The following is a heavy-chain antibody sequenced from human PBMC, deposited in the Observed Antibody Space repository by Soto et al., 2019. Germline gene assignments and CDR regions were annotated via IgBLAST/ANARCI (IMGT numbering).Heavy chain of an antibody. CDR2: INHSGST. CDR3: ARIGWAVSGTRGFDP. Sequence: PSETLSLTCAVYGGSFSGYYWSWIRQPPGKGLEWIGEINHSGSTNYNPSLKSRVTISVDTSKNQFSLKLSSVTAADTAVYYCARIGWAVSGTRGFDPWGQGTLVTVSS. V-gene: IGHV4-34*01. D-gene: IGHD6-19*01. J-gene: IGHJ5*02. CDR1: GGSFSGYY.